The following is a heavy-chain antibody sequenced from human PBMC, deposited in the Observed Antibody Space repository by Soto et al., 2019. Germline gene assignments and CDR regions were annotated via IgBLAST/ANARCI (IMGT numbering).Heavy chain of an antibody. CDR3: TRDASRDSSARGWFDP. CDR1: GFTFSSYS. CDR2: ISSSSSTI. J-gene: IGHJ5*02. D-gene: IGHD6-13*01. V-gene: IGHV3-48*02. Sequence: GGSLRLSCAASGFTFSSYSMNWVRQAPGKGLEWVSYISSSSSTIYYADSVKGLFTISRDNAKNSLYLQMNSLRDEDTAVYYCTRDASRDSSARGWFDPWGPGTLVTVSS.